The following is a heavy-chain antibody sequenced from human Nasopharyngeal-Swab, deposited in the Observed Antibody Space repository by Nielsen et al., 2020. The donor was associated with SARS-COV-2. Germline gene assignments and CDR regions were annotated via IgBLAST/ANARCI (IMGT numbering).Heavy chain of an antibody. CDR1: GAAISDGNYY. Sequence: SETLSLTCTVSGAAISDGNYYWGWIRQPPGQKLQWIGSISYTGNTYYTPSLKSRVAMSVDTSKNEFSLSLNSVTAADTAIFYCAASVVAPTINFEFWGLGSLVTVSS. J-gene: IGHJ4*02. CDR3: AASVVAPTINFEF. V-gene: IGHV4-39*01. CDR2: ISYTGNT. D-gene: IGHD2-15*01.